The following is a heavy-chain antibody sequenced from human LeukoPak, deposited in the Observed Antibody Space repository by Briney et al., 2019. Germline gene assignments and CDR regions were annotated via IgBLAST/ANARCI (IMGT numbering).Heavy chain of an antibody. J-gene: IGHJ4*02. CDR3: ARGSEYSGSFGSFDY. V-gene: IGHV3-53*01. CDR1: GFTVSSHY. CDR2: IYSGGLT. Sequence: RGSLRLSCAASGFTVSSHYMTWVRQAPGKGLEWVSVIYSGGLTHYADSVKGRFTISRDNSKNTLYLQMSSLRAEDTAVYYCARGSEYSGSFGSFDYWGQGTLVTVSS. D-gene: IGHD1-26*01.